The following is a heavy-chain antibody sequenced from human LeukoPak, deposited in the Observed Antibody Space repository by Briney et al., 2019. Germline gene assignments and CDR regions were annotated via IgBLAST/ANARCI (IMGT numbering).Heavy chain of an antibody. CDR2: ISNDGGNT. J-gene: IGHJ4*02. D-gene: IGHD2-8*02. Sequence: GGSLRLSCAASGFTFSSYWMHWVRQAPGKGLVWVSRISNDGGNTSYADSVKGRFTISRDNAKNTLYLQMNSLRVEDTAIYYCATYRQVLLPFESWGQGTLVTVSS. CDR1: GFTFSSYW. CDR3: ATYRQVLLPFES. V-gene: IGHV3-74*01.